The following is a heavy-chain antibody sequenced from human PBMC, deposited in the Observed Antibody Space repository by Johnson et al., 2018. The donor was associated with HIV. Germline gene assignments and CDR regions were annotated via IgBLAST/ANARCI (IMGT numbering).Heavy chain of an antibody. CDR1: GFTFSNHH. J-gene: IGHJ3*02. V-gene: IGHV3-7*03. CDR2: INQDGSDK. D-gene: IGHD1-14*01. Sequence: VQLVESGGGLVQPGGSLRLSCAVSGFTFSNHHMTWVRQAPGKGLEWVANINQDGSDKYYVDSVKGRFTISRDNAKNSLYLQMNSLRAEDTALYYCARLTSGAFDIWGPGTMVTVSS. CDR3: ARLTSGAFDI.